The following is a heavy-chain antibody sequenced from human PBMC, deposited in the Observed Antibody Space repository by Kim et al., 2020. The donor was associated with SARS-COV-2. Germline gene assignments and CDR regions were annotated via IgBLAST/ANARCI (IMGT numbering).Heavy chain of an antibody. Sequence: TIYYADSVKGRFTIARDNAKNSLYLQMNSLRAEDTAVDYCARGEVAAMWGWGQGTLVTVSS. CDR2: TI. V-gene: IGHV3-11*01. D-gene: IGHD2-15*01. J-gene: IGHJ4*02. CDR3: ARGEVAAMWG.